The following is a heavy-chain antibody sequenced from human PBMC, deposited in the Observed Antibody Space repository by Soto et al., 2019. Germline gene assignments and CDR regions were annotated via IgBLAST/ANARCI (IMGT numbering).Heavy chain of an antibody. CDR1: GGSVSSGSYY. Sequence: PSETLSLTCTVSGGSVSSGSYYWSWIRQPPGKGLEWIGYIYYSGSTNYNPSLKSRVTISVDTSKNQFSLKLSSVTAADTAIYYCARPANTVADHFDLWGQGTPVTVS. J-gene: IGHJ4*02. CDR3: ARPANTVADHFDL. V-gene: IGHV4-61*01. CDR2: IYYSGST. D-gene: IGHD4-17*01.